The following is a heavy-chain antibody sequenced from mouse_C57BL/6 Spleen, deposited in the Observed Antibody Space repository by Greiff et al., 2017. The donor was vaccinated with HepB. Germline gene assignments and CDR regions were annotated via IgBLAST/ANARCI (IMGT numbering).Heavy chain of an antibody. J-gene: IGHJ1*03. CDR1: GYTFTSYW. V-gene: IGHV1-61*01. CDR2: IYPSDSET. D-gene: IGHD2-4*01. Sequence: QVQLKQPGAELVRPGSSVKMSCKASGYTFTSYWMDWVKQRPGQGLEWIGNIYPSDSETPYNQKFKDKATLTVDKSSSTAYMQLSSLTSWDSAVYYCAIEFFYDDCDEDFDVWGTGPTVTVSS. CDR3: AIEFFYDDCDEDFDV.